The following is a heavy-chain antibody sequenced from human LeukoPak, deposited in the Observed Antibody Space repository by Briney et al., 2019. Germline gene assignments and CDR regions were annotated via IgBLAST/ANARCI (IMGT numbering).Heavy chain of an antibody. CDR3: AKDPSYYDFWSGSSPNWYFDL. V-gene: IGHV3-74*01. J-gene: IGHJ2*01. Sequence: GGSLRLSCLASGLTFNTYWMHWVRQVPGKGPVWVSRINPDGSVTWDADSVRGRFTISRDNSKNTLYLQMNSLRAEGTAVYYCAKDPSYYDFWSGSSPNWYFDLWDRGTLVTVSS. CDR1: GLTFNTYW. CDR2: INPDGSVT. D-gene: IGHD3-3*01.